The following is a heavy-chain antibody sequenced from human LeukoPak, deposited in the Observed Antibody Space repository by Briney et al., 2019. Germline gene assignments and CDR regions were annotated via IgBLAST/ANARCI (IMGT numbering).Heavy chain of an antibody. D-gene: IGHD3-10*01. CDR2: INWNGGST. CDR3: AKEGGSSDRDDFDI. CDR1: GFTFDDYG. J-gene: IGHJ3*02. V-gene: IGHV3-20*04. Sequence: PGGSLRLSCAASGFTFDDYGMSWVRQASGKGLEWASGINWNGGSTGYADSVKGRFTISRDNAKNSLYLQMNSLRAEDTALYYCAKEGGSSDRDDFDIWGQGTMVTVSS.